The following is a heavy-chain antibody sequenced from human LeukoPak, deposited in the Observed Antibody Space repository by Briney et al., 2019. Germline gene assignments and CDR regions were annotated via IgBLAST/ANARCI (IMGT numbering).Heavy chain of an antibody. Sequence: GGSLRLSCTASGLTFTTSGFNWVRQAPGKGLEWVASIGPTGSDRYHADSIKGRFTISRDNANNFLYLQMNSLRAEDTAVYYCATGRRGRHGDYWGQGTLVTVSS. CDR2: IGPTGSDR. CDR1: GLTFTTSG. CDR3: ATGRRGRHGDY. V-gene: IGHV3-21*06. J-gene: IGHJ4*02.